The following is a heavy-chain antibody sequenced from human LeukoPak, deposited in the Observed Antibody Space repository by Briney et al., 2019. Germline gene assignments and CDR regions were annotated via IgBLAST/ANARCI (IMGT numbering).Heavy chain of an antibody. CDR3: ARGPCCYHNP. J-gene: IGHJ4*02. Sequence: PGGSLRLSCAASAFSVGSNYMTWVRQAPGKGLEWVSLIYSGGSTYYADSVKGRFTISRDSSKNTLYRQMNSLRAEDTGVYYCARGPCCYHNPGGQGTLVTVSS. V-gene: IGHV3-66*01. CDR1: AFSVGSNY. D-gene: IGHD1-14*01. CDR2: IYSGGST.